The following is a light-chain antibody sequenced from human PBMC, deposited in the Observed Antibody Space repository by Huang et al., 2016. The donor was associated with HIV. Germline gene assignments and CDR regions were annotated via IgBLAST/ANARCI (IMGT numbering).Light chain of an antibody. V-gene: IGKV3-11*01. Sequence: EIVLTQSPATLSLSPGERATLSCRASQSVSSDLAWYQQKPGQAPRLLMYDASNRASGIPARCSGSGSGTDFTLTISSLEPEDFAVYYCQQRSNWPVTFGPGTKVDIK. J-gene: IGKJ3*01. CDR2: DAS. CDR1: QSVSSD. CDR3: QQRSNWPVT.